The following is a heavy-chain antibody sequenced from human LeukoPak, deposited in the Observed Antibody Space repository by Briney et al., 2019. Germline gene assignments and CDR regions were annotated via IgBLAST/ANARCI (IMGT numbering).Heavy chain of an antibody. D-gene: IGHD2-15*01. CDR2: INPSGGST. CDR1: GYTFTSYY. J-gene: IGHJ1*01. Sequence: ASVKVSCKASGYTFTSYYMHWVRQAPGQGLEWMGIINPSGGSTSYAQKFQGRVTMTRDTSTSTVYMELSSLRSEDTAVYYCARREAATPTSEYFQHWGQGTLVTVSS. CDR3: ARREAATPTSEYFQH. V-gene: IGHV1-46*01.